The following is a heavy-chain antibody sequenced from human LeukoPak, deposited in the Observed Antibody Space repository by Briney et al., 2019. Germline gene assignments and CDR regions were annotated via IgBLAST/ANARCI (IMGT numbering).Heavy chain of an antibody. J-gene: IGHJ4*02. V-gene: IGHV1-8*01. CDR3: ARGIPFGELL. CDR1: GYTLTELS. D-gene: IGHD3-10*01. CDR2: MNPNSGNT. Sequence: ASVKVSCKVSGYTLTELSMHWVRQAPGKGLEWMGWMNPNSGNTGYAQKFQGRVTMTRNTSISTAYMELSSLRSEDTAVYYCARGIPFGELLWGQGTLVTVSS.